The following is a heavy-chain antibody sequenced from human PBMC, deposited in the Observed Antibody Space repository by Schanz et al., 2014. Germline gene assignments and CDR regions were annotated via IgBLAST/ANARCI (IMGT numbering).Heavy chain of an antibody. CDR2: IGGSDGNT. D-gene: IGHD1-26*01. CDR1: GYTFISYF. V-gene: IGHV1-18*04. Sequence: QVQLVQSGAEVKKPGASVKVSCKASGYTFISYFIHWVRQAPGQGLEWMGWIGGSDGNTKFAQKFQGRVTMTTDTSTSTVYMELRSLTSDDSAVYYCARDRDQWDGNYLDYWGQGTLVTVSS. CDR3: ARDRDQWDGNYLDY. J-gene: IGHJ4*02.